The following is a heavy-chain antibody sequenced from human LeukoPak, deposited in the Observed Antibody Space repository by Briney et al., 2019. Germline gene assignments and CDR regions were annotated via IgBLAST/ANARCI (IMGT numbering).Heavy chain of an antibody. V-gene: IGHV4-59*01. CDR1: GASISSYY. CDR2: IYYSGST. D-gene: IGHD2-2*01. J-gene: IGHJ3*02. Sequence: SETLSLTCTVSGASISSYYWSWIRQPPGKGLEWIGYIYYSGSTNYNPSLKSRVTISVDTSKNQFSLKLTSVTAADTAVYYCARESTRPRAFDIWGQGTMVTVSP. CDR3: ARESTRPRAFDI.